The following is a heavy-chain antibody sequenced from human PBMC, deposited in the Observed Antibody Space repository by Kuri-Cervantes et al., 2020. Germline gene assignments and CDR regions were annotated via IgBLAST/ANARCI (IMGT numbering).Heavy chain of an antibody. Sequence: GESLKISCAASGFTFSSYAMHWVRQAPGKGLEWVAVISYDGSNKYYADSVKGRFTISRDNSKNTLYLQMNSLRAEDTAVYYCARRGEYSSLNYYYYYGMDVWGQGTTVTVSS. J-gene: IGHJ6*02. V-gene: IGHV3-30-3*01. CDR1: GFTFSSYA. CDR3: ARRGEYSSLNYYYYYGMDV. CDR2: ISYDGSNK. D-gene: IGHD6-6*01.